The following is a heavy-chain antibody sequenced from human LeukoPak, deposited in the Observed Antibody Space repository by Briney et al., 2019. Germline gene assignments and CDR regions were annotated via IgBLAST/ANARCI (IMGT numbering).Heavy chain of an antibody. Sequence: GGSLRLSCAASGFTFSSYAMSWVRQAPGKGLEWVSAISGSGGSTYYADSVKGRFTISRDNSKNTLYLQMNSLRAEDTAVYYCAGDWLIQDGSAYYWGQGTLVTVSS. D-gene: IGHD3-22*01. J-gene: IGHJ4*02. CDR3: AGDWLIQDGSAYY. CDR2: ISGSGGST. CDR1: GFTFSSYA. V-gene: IGHV3-23*01.